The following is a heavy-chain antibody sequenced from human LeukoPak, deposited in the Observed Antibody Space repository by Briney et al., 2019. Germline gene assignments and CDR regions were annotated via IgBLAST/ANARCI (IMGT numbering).Heavy chain of an antibody. CDR2: IYYSGST. Sequence: ETLSLTCTVSGGSVSSATYYWAWIRQPPGKGLEWIGSIYYSGSTYYNPSLKSPVTISVDTSKNQFSLKLSSVTAADTAVYHCARHGHHGNYDFWGQGTLVTVSS. J-gene: IGHJ4*02. CDR3: ARHGHHGNYDF. D-gene: IGHD4-11*01. CDR1: GGSVSSATYY. V-gene: IGHV4-39*01.